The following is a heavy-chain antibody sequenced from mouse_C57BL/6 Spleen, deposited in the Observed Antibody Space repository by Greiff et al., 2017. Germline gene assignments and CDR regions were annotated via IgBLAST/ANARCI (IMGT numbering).Heavy chain of an antibody. CDR2: IDPNSGGT. J-gene: IGHJ3*01. D-gene: IGHD1-1*01. CDR1: GYTFTSYW. CDR3: AIDYCDGSSSWFAY. V-gene: IGHV1-72*01. Sequence: QVQLQQPGAELVKPGASVKLSCKASGYTFTSYWMHWVKQRPGRGLEWIGRIDPNSGGTKYNEKFKSKATLTADKPSSPAYMQLSCLTSEDSAVDYCAIDYCDGSSSWFAYWGQGTLVTVSA.